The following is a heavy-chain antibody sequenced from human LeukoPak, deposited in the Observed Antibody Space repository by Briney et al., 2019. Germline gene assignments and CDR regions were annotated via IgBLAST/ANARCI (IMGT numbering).Heavy chain of an antibody. J-gene: IGHJ4*02. Sequence: VASVKVSCKASGGTFSSYAISWVRQAPGQGLEWMGIINPSGGSTSYAQKFQGRVTMTRDMSTSTVYMELSSLRAEDTAVYYCAKGDVVVTANYYFDYWGQGTLATVSS. CDR1: GGTFSSYA. D-gene: IGHD2-21*02. CDR3: AKGDVVVTANYYFDY. CDR2: INPSGGST. V-gene: IGHV1-46*01.